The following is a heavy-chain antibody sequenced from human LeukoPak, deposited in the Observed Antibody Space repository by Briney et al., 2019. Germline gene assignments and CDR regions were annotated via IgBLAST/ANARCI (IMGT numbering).Heavy chain of an antibody. D-gene: IGHD6-13*01. V-gene: IGHV3-30*18. J-gene: IGHJ4*02. CDR2: ISYDGSNK. CDR3: AKAPYSSSWYVDY. Sequence: GRSLRLSCAASGFTFSSYGMHWVRQAAGKGLEWVAVISYDGSNKYYADSVKGRFTISRDNSKNTLYLQMNSLRAEDTAVYYCAKAPYSSSWYVDYWGQGTLVTVSS. CDR1: GFTFSSYG.